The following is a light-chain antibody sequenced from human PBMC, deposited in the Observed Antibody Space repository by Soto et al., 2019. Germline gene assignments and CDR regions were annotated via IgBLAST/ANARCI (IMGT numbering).Light chain of an antibody. CDR3: CSYAGSSTVL. CDR1: SSDVGSYNL. Sequence: QSALTQPASVSGSPGQSITISCSGTSSDVGSYNLVSWYQQHPGKVPKLLIYEGSKWPSGVSSRFSGSKSGNTASLTISGLQAEDEADYYCCSYAGSSTVLFGGGTKLTVL. V-gene: IGLV2-23*01. J-gene: IGLJ2*01. CDR2: EGS.